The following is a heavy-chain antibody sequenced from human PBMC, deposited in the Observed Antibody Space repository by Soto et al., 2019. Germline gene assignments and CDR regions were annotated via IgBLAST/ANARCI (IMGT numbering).Heavy chain of an antibody. D-gene: IGHD2-15*01. CDR3: ARVGPPGYCSGGSCYPLWWFDP. V-gene: IGHV4-59*01. J-gene: IGHJ5*02. Sequence: SETLSLTCTVSGGSICSYYWSWIRKPPGKGLEWIGYIYYSGSTNYNPSLKSRVTISVDTSKNQFSLKLSSVTAADTAVYYCARVGPPGYCSGGSCYPLWWFDPWGQGTLVTVSS. CDR2: IYYSGST. CDR1: GGSICSYY.